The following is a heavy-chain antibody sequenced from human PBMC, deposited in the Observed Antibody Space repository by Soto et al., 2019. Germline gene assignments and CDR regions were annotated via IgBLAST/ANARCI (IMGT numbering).Heavy chain of an antibody. CDR3: ARYLRRQWVVWLLDX. V-gene: IGHV1-69*01. CDR2: IIPIFGTA. Sequence: SCKASGGTFSSYAISLVRQSPGQGLEWMGGIIPIFGTANYAQKFQGRVTITADESTSTAYMELSSLRSEDTAVYYCARYLRRQWVVWLLDXWGQGTLVTVSX. J-gene: IGHJ4*02. D-gene: IGHD5-18*01. CDR1: GGTFSSYA.